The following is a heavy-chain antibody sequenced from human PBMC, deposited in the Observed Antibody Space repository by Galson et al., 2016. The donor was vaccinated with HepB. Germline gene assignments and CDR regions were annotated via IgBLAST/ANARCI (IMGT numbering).Heavy chain of an antibody. CDR3: ARGRGSNWRDAFDI. D-gene: IGHD6-13*01. Sequence: SLRLPCAASGFTFDDYAMHWVRQAPGKGLEWVSGTSWNSGSIGYADSVKGRFTISRDNDKNSLHLQMNILRAEDTALYYCARGRGSNWRDAFDIWGQGTMVTVSS. V-gene: IGHV3-9*01. J-gene: IGHJ3*02. CDR1: GFTFDDYA. CDR2: TSWNSGSI.